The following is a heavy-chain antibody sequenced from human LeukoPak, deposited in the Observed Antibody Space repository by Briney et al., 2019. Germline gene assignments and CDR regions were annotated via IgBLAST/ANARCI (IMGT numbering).Heavy chain of an antibody. CDR1: GFPFNSYW. D-gene: IGHD1-26*01. CDR2: IKEDGSEK. Sequence: GGFLRLSCAASGFPFNSYWMSWVRQAPGRGLEWVANIKEDGSEKFYVDSVKGRFTISRDNAKNSLFLQMTSLRAEDTALYYCAPEVWELQGASDIWGQGTMVTVSS. J-gene: IGHJ3*02. V-gene: IGHV3-7*01. CDR3: APEVWELQGASDI.